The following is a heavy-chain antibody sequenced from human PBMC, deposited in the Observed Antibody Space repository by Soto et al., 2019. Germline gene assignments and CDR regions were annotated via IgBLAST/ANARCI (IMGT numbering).Heavy chain of an antibody. CDR3: ARGWGYDSSDYYYAY. V-gene: IGHV1-69*06. CDR2: IIPMFGTA. J-gene: IGHJ4*02. Sequence: QVQLVQSGAEVRKPGSSVKVSCKASGGTFSRHAISWVRQAPGQGLEWMGGIIPMFGTANHAQKFQGRVTIIADKSTSTAYMELSSLRSEDTAIYYCARGWGYDSSDYYYAYWGQGTVVIDSS. CDR1: GGTFSRHA. D-gene: IGHD3-22*01.